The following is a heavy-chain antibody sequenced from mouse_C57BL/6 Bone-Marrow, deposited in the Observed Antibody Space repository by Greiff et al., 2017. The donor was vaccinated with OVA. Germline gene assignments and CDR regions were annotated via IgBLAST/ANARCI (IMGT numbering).Heavy chain of an antibody. V-gene: IGHV14-4*01. D-gene: IGHD2-1*01. CDR2: IDPENGDT. CDR1: GFTIKDDY. CDR3: TTEKGNYDYAMDY. Sequence: VQLQQSGAELVRPGASVKLSCTASGFTIKDDYMHWVKQRPEQGLEWIGWIDPENGDTEYASKFQGKATITADTSSNTAYLQLSSLTSEDTAVYYCTTEKGNYDYAMDYWGQGTSVTVSS. J-gene: IGHJ4*01.